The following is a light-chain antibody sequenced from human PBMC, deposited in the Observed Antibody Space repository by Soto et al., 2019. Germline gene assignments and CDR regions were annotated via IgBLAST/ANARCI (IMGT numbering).Light chain of an antibody. CDR1: SSDVGGYNY. CDR2: EVS. CDR3: SSYTINRTYV. Sequence: QSVLTQPASVSGSPGQSITISCTGTSSDVGGYNYVSWYQQNPGKAPKLMIYEVSNRPSGVSNRFYGSKSGNMASLTISGLQAEDEADYYCSSYTINRTYVFGTGTKVTVL. J-gene: IGLJ1*01. V-gene: IGLV2-14*01.